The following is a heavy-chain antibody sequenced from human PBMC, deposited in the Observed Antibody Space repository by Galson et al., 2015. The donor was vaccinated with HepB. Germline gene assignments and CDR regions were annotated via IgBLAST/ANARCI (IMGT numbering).Heavy chain of an antibody. CDR1: GYTFTSYY. D-gene: IGHD5-18*01. Sequence: SVKVSCKASGYTFTSYYMHWVRQAPGQGLEWMGIINPSGGSTSYAQKFQGRVTMTRDTSTSTVYMELSSLRSEDTAVYYCARATAMGYYYYYGMDVWGQGTTVTVSS. CDR3: ARATAMGYYYYYGMDV. J-gene: IGHJ6*02. V-gene: IGHV1-46*01. CDR2: INPSGGST.